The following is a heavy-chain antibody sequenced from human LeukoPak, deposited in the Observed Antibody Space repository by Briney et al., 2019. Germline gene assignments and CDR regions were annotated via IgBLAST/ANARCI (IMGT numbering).Heavy chain of an antibody. CDR3: AREDVTVARVYYGTDV. J-gene: IGHJ6*02. CDR1: GGTFSSYA. Sequence: ASVKVSCKASGGTFSSYAISWVRQAPGQGLEWMGGIIPIFGTANYAQKFQGRVTITADESTSTAYMELSSLRSEDTAVYYCAREDVTVARVYYGTDVWGQGTTVTVSS. V-gene: IGHV1-69*13. D-gene: IGHD4-23*01. CDR2: IIPIFGTA.